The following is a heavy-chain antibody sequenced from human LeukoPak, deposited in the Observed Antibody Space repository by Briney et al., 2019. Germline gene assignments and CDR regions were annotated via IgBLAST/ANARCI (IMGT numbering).Heavy chain of an antibody. CDR3: ARVDFWSGYYRQSEYYFDY. CDR1: GFTFSSYS. CDR2: ISSSSSYI. V-gene: IGHV3-21*01. D-gene: IGHD3-3*01. J-gene: IGHJ4*02. Sequence: GGSLRLSCAASGFTFSSYSMNWVRQAPGKGLEWVSSISSSSSYIYYADSVKGRFTISRDNAKNSLYLQMNSLRAEDTAVYYCARVDFWSGYYRQSEYYFDYWGQGTLVTVSS.